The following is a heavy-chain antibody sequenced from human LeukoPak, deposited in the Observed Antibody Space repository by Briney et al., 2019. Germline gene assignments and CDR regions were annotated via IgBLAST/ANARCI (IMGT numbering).Heavy chain of an antibody. V-gene: IGHV4-4*07. CDR2: IYTSGST. CDR1: GGPISSYY. J-gene: IGHJ6*02. D-gene: IGHD6-19*01. CDR3: ARGTAVAGLYYYYGMDV. Sequence: SETLSLTCTVSGGPISSYYWSWLRQPAGKGLEWLGRIYTSGSTNYNPSLKSRVTMSVDTSKNQFSLKLSSVTAADTAVYYCARGTAVAGLYYYYGMDVWGQGTTVTVSS.